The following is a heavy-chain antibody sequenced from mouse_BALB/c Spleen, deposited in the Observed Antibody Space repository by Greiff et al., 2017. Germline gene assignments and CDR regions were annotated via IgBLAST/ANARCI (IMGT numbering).Heavy chain of an antibody. D-gene: IGHD1-1*01. V-gene: IGHV5-4*02. J-gene: IGHJ2*01. CDR2: ISDGGSYT. CDR3: ARGLLRSPDY. CDR1: GFTFSDYY. Sequence: EVMLVESGGGLVKPGGSLKLSCAASGFTFSDYYMYWVRQTPEKRLEWVATISDGGSYTYYPDSVKGRFTISRDNAKNNLYLQMSSLKSEDTAMYYCARGLLRSPDYWGQGTTLTVSS.